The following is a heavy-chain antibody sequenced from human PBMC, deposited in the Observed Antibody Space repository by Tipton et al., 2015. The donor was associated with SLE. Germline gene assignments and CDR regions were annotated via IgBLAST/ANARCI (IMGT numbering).Heavy chain of an antibody. Sequence: LRLSCVVSGYSISSAYSWGWIRQPPGKGLEWIGSMYYSGSTNYNPSLKSRVTISVDTSKNQFSLKLSSVTAADTAVYYCATIALAAAGSGWFDPWGQGTLVTVSS. CDR3: ATIALAAAGSGWFDP. D-gene: IGHD6-13*01. J-gene: IGHJ5*02. CDR1: GYSISSAYS. V-gene: IGHV4-38-2*01. CDR2: MYYSGST.